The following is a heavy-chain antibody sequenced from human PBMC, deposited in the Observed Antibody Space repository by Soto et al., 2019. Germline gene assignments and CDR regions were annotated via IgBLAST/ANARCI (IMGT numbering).Heavy chain of an antibody. CDR2: IIPILGIA. Sequence: QVQLVQSGAEVKKPGSSVKVSCKASGGTFSSYTISWVRQAPGQGLEWMGRIIPILGIANYAQKFQARVTITADKANSTAYMELSSLRSEDTAVYYCAIDLCSSTTCSDYWGQGTLVTVSS. CDR1: GGTFSSYT. D-gene: IGHD2-2*01. V-gene: IGHV1-69*08. CDR3: AIDLCSSTTCSDY. J-gene: IGHJ4*02.